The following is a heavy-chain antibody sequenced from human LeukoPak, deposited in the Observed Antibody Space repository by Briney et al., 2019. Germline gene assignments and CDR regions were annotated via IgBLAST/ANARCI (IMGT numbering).Heavy chain of an antibody. J-gene: IGHJ6*02. CDR1: GYTFTSYG. CDR2: ISAYTGNT. V-gene: IGHV1-18*01. Sequence: GASVKVSCKASGYTFTSYGISWVRQAPGQGLEWMGWISAYTGNTNYAQKLQGRVTMTTDASMSIAYMELRSLRSDDTAVYYCARDGVPAAMHYYYGMDVWGQGTTVTVSS. CDR3: ARDGVPAAMHYYYGMDV. D-gene: IGHD2-2*01.